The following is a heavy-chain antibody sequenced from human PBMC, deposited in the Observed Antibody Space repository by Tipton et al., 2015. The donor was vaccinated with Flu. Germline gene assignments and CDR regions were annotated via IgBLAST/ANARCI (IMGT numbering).Heavy chain of an antibody. CDR2: IYINGGT. D-gene: IGHD3-22*01. V-gene: IGHV4-38-2*02. CDR3: ARDPIDDSSAYYYDYYYGLDV. CDR1: GDSISSDYY. Sequence: TLSLTCEVSGDSISSDYYWGWVRQFPGKGLEWIGRIYINGGTKYNPSLKGRVTISLDTSKNQFSLKLNSVTAADTAVYYCARDPIDDSSAYYYDYYYGLDVWGQGTAVTVSS. J-gene: IGHJ6*02.